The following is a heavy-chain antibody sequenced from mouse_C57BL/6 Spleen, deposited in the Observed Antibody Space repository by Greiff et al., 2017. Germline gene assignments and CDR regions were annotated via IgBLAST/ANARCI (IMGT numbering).Heavy chain of an antibody. CDR2: IRSKSNNYAT. V-gene: IGHV10-1*01. J-gene: IGHJ4*01. CDR3: VRHFPYYYAMDY. Sequence: EVQRVESGGGLVQPKGSLKLSCAASGFSFNTYAMNWVRQAPGKGLEWVARIRSKSNNYATYYADSVKDRFTISRDDSESMLYLQMNNLKAEDTAKYYCVRHFPYYYAMDYWGQGTSVTVSS. CDR1: GFSFNTYA.